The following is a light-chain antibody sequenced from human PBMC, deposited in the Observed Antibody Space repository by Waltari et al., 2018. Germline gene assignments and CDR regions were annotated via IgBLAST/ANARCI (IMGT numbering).Light chain of an antibody. Sequence: QSVLTQPPSASGTPGPRVTISCSGSSSNVGIYTVNWYQHLPGTAPKLLIYSNNQRPSGVPDRFSGSKSGTSASLAISGLQSEDEAEYYCAAWDDSLNGNVFGSGTKVTVL. CDR1: SSNVGIYT. CDR3: AAWDDSLNGNV. CDR2: SNN. V-gene: IGLV1-44*01. J-gene: IGLJ6*01.